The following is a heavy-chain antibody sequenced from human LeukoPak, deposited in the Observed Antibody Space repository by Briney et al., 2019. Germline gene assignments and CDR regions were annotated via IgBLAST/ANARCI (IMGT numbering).Heavy chain of an antibody. CDR2: IIPIFGTA. CDR1: GGTFSSYA. D-gene: IGHD3-22*01. J-gene: IGHJ3*02. Sequence: SVKVSCKASGGTFSSYAISWVRQAPGQGLEWMGGIIPIFGTANYAQKFQGRVTITADESTSTAYMELSSLRSEDTAVYYCARDWTTYYYDSSGPNGDAFDIWGQGTMATVSS. V-gene: IGHV1-69*01. CDR3: ARDWTTYYYDSSGPNGDAFDI.